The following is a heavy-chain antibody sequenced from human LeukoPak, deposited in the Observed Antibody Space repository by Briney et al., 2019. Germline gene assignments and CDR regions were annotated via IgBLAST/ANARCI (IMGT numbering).Heavy chain of an antibody. CDR1: GYTFTSYA. Sequence: ASVKVSCKASGYTFTSYAMHWVRQAPGQRLEWMGWINAGNGNTKYSQKFQGRVTITRDTSASTAYMELSSLRSEDTTVYYCARAQILGELGYFQHWGQGTLVTVSS. J-gene: IGHJ1*01. V-gene: IGHV1-3*01. D-gene: IGHD3-16*01. CDR2: INAGNGNT. CDR3: ARAQILGELGYFQH.